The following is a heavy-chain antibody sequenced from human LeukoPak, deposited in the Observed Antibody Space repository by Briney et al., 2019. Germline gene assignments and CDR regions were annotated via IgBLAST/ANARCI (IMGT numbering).Heavy chain of an antibody. CDR3: ARGGKFTYYYGSGSEYYFDY. J-gene: IGHJ4*02. CDR1: AFTFSSYS. V-gene: IGHV3-21*01. D-gene: IGHD3-10*01. Sequence: GGSLRLSCAPSAFTFSSYSMNWVRQAPGKGLEWVSSISSSSRYIYYADSVKGRITISRDNGKNSLYLEMNSLRAEDTAVYYCARGGKFTYYYGSGSEYYFDYWGQGTLVTVSS. CDR2: ISSSSRYI.